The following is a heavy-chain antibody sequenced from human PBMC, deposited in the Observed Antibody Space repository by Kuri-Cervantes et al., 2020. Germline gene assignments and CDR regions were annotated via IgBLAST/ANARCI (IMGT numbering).Heavy chain of an antibody. V-gene: IGHV3-66*02. Sequence: GESLKISCAASGFTFSSYDMHWVRQATGKGLEWVSVIYSGGSTYYADSVKGRFTISRDNSKNTLYLQMNSLRAEDTAVYYCARDTGWNYVTGLFDYWGQGILVTVSS. CDR2: IYSGGST. CDR1: GFTFSSYD. J-gene: IGHJ4*02. D-gene: IGHD1-7*01. CDR3: ARDTGWNYVTGLFDY.